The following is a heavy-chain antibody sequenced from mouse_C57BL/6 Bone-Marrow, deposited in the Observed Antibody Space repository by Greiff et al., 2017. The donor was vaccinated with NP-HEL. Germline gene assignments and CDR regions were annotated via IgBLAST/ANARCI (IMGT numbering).Heavy chain of an antibody. J-gene: IGHJ2*01. CDR1: GYTFTSYW. Sequence: QVQLQQPGAELVRPGSSVKLSCKASGYTFTSYWMDWVKQRPGQGLEWIGNIYPSDSETHYNQKFKDKATLTVDKSSSTDYMQLSSLTSEASAVYYGARWENLSPFWGQGTTLTVSS. D-gene: IGHD4-1*01. CDR2: IYPSDSET. V-gene: IGHV1-61*01. CDR3: ARWENLSPF.